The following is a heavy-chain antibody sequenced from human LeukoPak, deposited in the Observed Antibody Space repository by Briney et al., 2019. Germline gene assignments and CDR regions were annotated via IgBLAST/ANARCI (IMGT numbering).Heavy chain of an antibody. J-gene: IGHJ4*02. CDR1: GFTFSNAW. CDR2: IKSKTDGGTT. CDR3: TTARVIDSSGYQGVTDY. D-gene: IGHD3-22*01. Sequence: GGSLRLSCAASGFTFSNAWMSWVRQAPGKGLEWGGRIKSKTDGGTTDYAAPVKGRFTISRDDSKDTLYLQMNSLKTEDTAVYYCTTARVIDSSGYQGVTDYWGRGTLVTVSS. V-gene: IGHV3-15*01.